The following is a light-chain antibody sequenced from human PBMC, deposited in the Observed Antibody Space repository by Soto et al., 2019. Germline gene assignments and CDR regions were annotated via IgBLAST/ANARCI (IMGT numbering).Light chain of an antibody. CDR1: SSDVGAYNY. Sequence: QSVLTQPASVSGSPGQSITISCTGTSSDVGAYNYVSWYQQHPGKVPKLIIYDVINRPSGVSSRFSGSKSVNTASLTISGLQAEDEADYYCTSYTGSVTLVFGGGTKLTVL. V-gene: IGLV2-14*01. CDR3: TSYTGSVTLV. CDR2: DVI. J-gene: IGLJ3*02.